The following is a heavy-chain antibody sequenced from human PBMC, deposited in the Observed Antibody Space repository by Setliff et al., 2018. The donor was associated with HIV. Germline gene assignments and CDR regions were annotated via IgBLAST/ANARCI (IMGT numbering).Heavy chain of an antibody. Sequence: SETLSLTCTVSGGSISSGGYYWSWIRQQPGEGLEWIGYIYYSGSTYYNPSLKSRVTISVDTSKNQFSLKLSSVNAADTAVYYCARGYPVSYYYYMDVWGRGTTVAVSS. D-gene: IGHD3-16*02. J-gene: IGHJ6*03. CDR2: IYYSGST. CDR3: ARGYPVSYYYYMDV. V-gene: IGHV4-31*03. CDR1: GGSISSGGYY.